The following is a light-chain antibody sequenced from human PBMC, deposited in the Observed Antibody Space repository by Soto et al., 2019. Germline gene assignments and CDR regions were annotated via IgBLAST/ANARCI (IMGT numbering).Light chain of an antibody. Sequence: EIVLTQSPGTLSLSPGERATLSCRASQSVSSSYLAWYQQQPGQAPRLLIYGASSRAAGIPDRFSGSGSGTDLTLTISRLEPEDFAVYYCQQYGSSSWTFGQGTKVDIK. CDR3: QQYGSSSWT. CDR1: QSVSSSY. V-gene: IGKV3-20*01. CDR2: GAS. J-gene: IGKJ1*01.